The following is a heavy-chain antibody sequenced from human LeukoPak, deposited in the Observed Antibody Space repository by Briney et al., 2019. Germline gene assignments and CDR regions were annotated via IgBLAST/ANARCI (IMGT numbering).Heavy chain of an antibody. CDR2: ISAYNGNT. CDR3: ARVSPYFGY. J-gene: IGHJ4*02. CDR1: GYTFTSYD. V-gene: IGHV1-18*01. Sequence: ASLKVSCKASGYTFTSYDITWVRQAPGQGLEWMGWISAYNGNTNYAQNLQGRVTMTTDTSTSTAYMELRSLRSDDTAVYYCARVSPYFGYWGQGTLVTVSS.